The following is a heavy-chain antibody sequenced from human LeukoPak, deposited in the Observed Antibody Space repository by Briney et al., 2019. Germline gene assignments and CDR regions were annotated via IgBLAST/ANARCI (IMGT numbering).Heavy chain of an antibody. CDR3: ARAGYTISYYSLDY. CDR2: IYTTGST. D-gene: IGHD1-26*01. Sequence: SETLSLTCTVSGGSINSYYWGWIRQPAGKGLEWIGRIYTTGSTNYNPSLESRVTMSVDTSKNQFSLKLTPVTAADTAMYYCARAGYTISYYSLDYWAREPWSPSPQ. J-gene: IGHJ4*02. CDR1: GGSINSYY. V-gene: IGHV4-4*07.